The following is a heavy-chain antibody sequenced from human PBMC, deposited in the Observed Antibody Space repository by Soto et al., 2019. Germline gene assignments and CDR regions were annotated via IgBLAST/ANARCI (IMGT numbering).Heavy chain of an antibody. J-gene: IGHJ6*02. CDR2: IYHSGST. CDR1: GGSISSGGYS. D-gene: IGHD2-15*01. Sequence: SETLSLTCAVSGGSISSGGYSWSWIRQPPGKGLEWIGYIYHSGSTCYNPSLKSRVTISVDRSKNQFSLKLSSVTAADTAVYYCARNGGIGARDYYYYGMDVWGQGTTVTVS. V-gene: IGHV4-30-2*01. CDR3: ARNGGIGARDYYYYGMDV.